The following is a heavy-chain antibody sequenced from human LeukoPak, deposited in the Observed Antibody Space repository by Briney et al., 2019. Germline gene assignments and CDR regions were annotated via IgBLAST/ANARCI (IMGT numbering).Heavy chain of an antibody. CDR3: AKGYCSSTSCYQFNRYFDY. J-gene: IGHJ4*02. CDR2: INPNSGGT. V-gene: IGHV1-2*02. CDR1: GYTFTGYY. D-gene: IGHD2-2*01. Sequence: GASVKVSCKASGYTFTGYYMHWVRQAPGQGLEWMGWINPNSGGTNYAQKFQGRVTMTRDTSISTAYMELSRLRSNDTAVYYCAKGYCSSTSCYQFNRYFDYWGQGTLVTVSS.